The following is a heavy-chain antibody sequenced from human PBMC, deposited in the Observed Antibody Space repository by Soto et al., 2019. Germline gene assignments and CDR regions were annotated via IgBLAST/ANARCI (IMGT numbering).Heavy chain of an antibody. V-gene: IGHV3-30*18. J-gene: IGHJ5*02. Sequence: GRCLRLCYAASEFTLSSYGMHWGRQARGKGLEWVAVISYDGSKKYYAGSVQARFTICRDNYKTKLYLQMNSLRAEDTAVYYCAKGLHDLWSGYSPPLFAPWGQGTLVTVSS. CDR3: AKGLHDLWSGYSPPLFAP. CDR2: ISYDGSKK. CDR1: EFTLSSYG. D-gene: IGHD3-3*01.